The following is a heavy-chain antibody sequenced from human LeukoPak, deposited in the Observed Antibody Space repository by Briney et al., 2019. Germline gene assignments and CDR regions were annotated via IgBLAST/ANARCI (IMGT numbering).Heavy chain of an antibody. D-gene: IGHD6-13*01. CDR2: IYYSGST. J-gene: IGHJ4*02. V-gene: IGHV4-59*08. CDR1: GGSISSYY. Sequence: PSETLSLTCTVSGGSISSYYWSWIRQPPGKGLEWIGYIYYSGSTNYNPSLKSRVTISVDASKNQFSLKLSSVTAADTAVYYRAFSSSWREIDYWGQGTLVTVSS. CDR3: AFSSSWREIDY.